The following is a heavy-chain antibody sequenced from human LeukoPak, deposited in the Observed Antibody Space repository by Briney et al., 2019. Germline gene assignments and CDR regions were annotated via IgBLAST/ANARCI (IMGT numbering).Heavy chain of an antibody. CDR3: ARTPMMGPIDP. V-gene: IGHV4-61*02. J-gene: IGHJ5*02. D-gene: IGHD3-22*01. Sequence: SETLSLTCTVSGGSISSGSYYWSWIRQPAGKGLEWIGRIYTSGSTNYNPSLKSRVTISVDTSKNQFFLSLTSVTAADTAVYFCARTPMMGPIDPWGQGTLVTVSS. CDR2: IYTSGST. CDR1: GGSISSGSYY.